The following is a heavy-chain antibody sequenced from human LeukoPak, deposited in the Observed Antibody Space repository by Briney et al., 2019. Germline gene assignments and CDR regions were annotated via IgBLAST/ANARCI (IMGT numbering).Heavy chain of an antibody. D-gene: IGHD6-19*01. J-gene: IGHJ5*02. V-gene: IGHV3-23*01. CDR1: GLHFSGTA. CDR2: ISHDGMNA. Sequence: GGSLRLSCAASGLHFSGTAMSWVRQAPRKGLEWVSAISHDGMNAYYADSVKGRFTISRDNSKKTVSLEMSSLTAADTGVYYCAKDGAQYSSGPECDPRGQGALVTVSP. CDR3: AKDGAQYSSGPECDP.